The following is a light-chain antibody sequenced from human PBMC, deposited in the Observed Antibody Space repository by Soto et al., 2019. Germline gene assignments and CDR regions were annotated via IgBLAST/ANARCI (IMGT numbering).Light chain of an antibody. CDR3: ETWDGYIQV. V-gene: IGLV4-60*03. CDR1: SGHSTYI. Sequence: QPVLTQSSSASASLGSSVKLTCTLSSGHSTYIIAWHQQQPGKAPRYLMKLEGSGSYNKGSGVPDRFSGSSSGADRYLTISNLQSEDEADYYCETWDGYIQVFGVGTKLTVL. J-gene: IGLJ3*02. CDR2: LEGSGSY.